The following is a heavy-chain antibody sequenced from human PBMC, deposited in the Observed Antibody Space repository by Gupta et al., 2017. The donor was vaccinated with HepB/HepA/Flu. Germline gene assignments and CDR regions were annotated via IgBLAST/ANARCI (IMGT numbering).Heavy chain of an antibody. CDR1: GFTVSNNY. D-gene: IGHD4-17*01. Sequence: EVQLVESGGGLVQPGGSLRLSCAASGFTVSNNYMSWVRQAPGKGLEWVSVIYSGGSTYYADSVKGRFTISRDNSKNTLYLQMNSLRAEDTAVYYCARDPTVTTWSFDYWGQGTLVTVSS. CDR2: IYSGGST. V-gene: IGHV3-66*01. CDR3: ARDPTVTTWSFDY. J-gene: IGHJ4*02.